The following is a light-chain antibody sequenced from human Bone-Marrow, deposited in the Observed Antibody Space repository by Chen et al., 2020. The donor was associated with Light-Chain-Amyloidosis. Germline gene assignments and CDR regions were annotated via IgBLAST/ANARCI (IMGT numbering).Light chain of an antibody. J-gene: IGLJ3*02. V-gene: IGLV6-57*01. CDR2: EDD. CDR1: RGSIATNY. Sequence: NFMLTQPHSVSESPGKTVIISCTRSRGSIATNYVQWYQQRPGSSPTTVIYEDDHSPSGVPDRFSGSSDGSSNSASLTSSGLETEDEADYYCQSYQGSSQGVFGGGTKLTVL. CDR3: QSYQGSSQGV.